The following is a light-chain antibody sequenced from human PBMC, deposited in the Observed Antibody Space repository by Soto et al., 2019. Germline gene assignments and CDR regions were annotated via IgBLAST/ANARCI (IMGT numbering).Light chain of an antibody. Sequence: DVVMTQSPLSLPVTPGEPASISCRSSRSLLSSNGYNYLNWYLQKPGQSPQLLIYLGSNRASGVPDRFGGYGAGTDFTLEISRVEAEDVGVYYCMQTIRLPLTFGGGTKVDI. J-gene: IGKJ4*02. CDR3: MQTIRLPLT. CDR1: RSLLSSNGYNY. CDR2: LGS. V-gene: IGKV2-28*01.